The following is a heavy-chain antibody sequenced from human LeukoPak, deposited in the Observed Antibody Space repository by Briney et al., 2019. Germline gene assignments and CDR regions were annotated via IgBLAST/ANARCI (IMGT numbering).Heavy chain of an antibody. J-gene: IGHJ4*02. Sequence: SGTLSLTCGVSGGSITNTNYWTWVRQPPGEGLEWIGEVNLQGSTNYNPSLMGRVAISVDTSENHISLQSTSVTAADTAVYYCAREGGPYRPLDYSGQGTLVTVSS. CDR3: AREGGPYRPLDY. CDR2: VNLQGST. CDR1: GGSITNTNY. V-gene: IGHV4-4*02.